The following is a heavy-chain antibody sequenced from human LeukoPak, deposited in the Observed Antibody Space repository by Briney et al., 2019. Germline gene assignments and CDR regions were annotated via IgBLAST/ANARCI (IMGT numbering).Heavy chain of an antibody. CDR2: ISHSGST. J-gene: IGHJ6*03. V-gene: IGHV4-34*01. D-gene: IGHD5-24*01. CDR1: GGSFSGYY. Sequence: SETLSLTCAVYGGSFSGYYWSWIRQSPGKGLAWIGEISHSGSTNYNPSLKSRVTISVDTSKNQFSLKLSSVTAADTAVYYCARLRRGGYNWGGISYYYVDVWGKGTTVTVSS. CDR3: ARLRRGGYNWGGISYYYVDV.